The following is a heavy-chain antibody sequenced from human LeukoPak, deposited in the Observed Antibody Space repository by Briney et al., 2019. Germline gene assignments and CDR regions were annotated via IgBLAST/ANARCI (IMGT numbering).Heavy chain of an antibody. V-gene: IGHV3-7*04. CDR2: IKQDGSEK. CDR3: ARGGWSLDY. CDR1: GFTFSNYW. D-gene: IGHD6-19*01. J-gene: IGHJ4*02. Sequence: PGGSLRLSCAASGFTFSNYWMSWVRQSPGKGLEWVANIKQDGSEKYYLDSVKGRFTISRDNSKNSLYLQMNSLRAQDTAVYYCARGGWSLDYWGQGTLVTVSS.